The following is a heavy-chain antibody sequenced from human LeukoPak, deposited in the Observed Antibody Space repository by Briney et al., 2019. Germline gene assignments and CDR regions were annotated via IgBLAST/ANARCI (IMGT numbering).Heavy chain of an antibody. CDR1: GGSISSSAYY. Sequence: SETLSLTCTVSGGSISSSAYYWGWIRQPPGKGLEWIGSTYDSGTAYYNPSLKSRVTMSVDTSKNQFSLKLSSVTAADTAVYYCARPSGGYYSSYAYWGQGTLVTVSS. CDR3: ARPSGGYYSSYAY. V-gene: IGHV4-39*01. D-gene: IGHD3-22*01. CDR2: TYDSGTA. J-gene: IGHJ4*02.